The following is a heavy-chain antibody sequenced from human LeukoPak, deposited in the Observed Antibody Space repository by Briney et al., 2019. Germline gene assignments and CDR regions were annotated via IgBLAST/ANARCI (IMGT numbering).Heavy chain of an antibody. CDR1: GHTFTGYY. CDR2: INPNSGDT. CDR3: ARESDSGKDFDC. J-gene: IGHJ4*02. Sequence: ASVKVSCKTSGHTFTGYYMHWVRQAPGQGLEWMGWINPNSGDTNYAQKFQGRVTMTRDTSISTAYMELSRLRSDDTAVYYCARESDSGKDFDCWGQGTLVTVSS. D-gene: IGHD1-26*01. V-gene: IGHV1-2*02.